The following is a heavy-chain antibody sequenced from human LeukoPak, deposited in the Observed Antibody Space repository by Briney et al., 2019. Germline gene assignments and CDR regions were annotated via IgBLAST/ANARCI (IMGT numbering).Heavy chain of an antibody. J-gene: IGHJ3*01. Sequence: SVKVSCKASGGTFSSYAISWVRQAPGQGLEWMGGIIPIFGTANYAQKFQGRVTITADESTSTAYMELSSLRSEDTAVYYCAREGPYCSSTSCPMNNWGQGTMVTVSS. D-gene: IGHD2-2*01. V-gene: IGHV1-69*01. CDR1: GGTFSSYA. CDR2: IIPIFGTA. CDR3: AREGPYCSSTSCPMNN.